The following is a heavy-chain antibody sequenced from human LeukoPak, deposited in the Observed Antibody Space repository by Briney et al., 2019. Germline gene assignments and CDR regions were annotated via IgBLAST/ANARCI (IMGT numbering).Heavy chain of an antibody. CDR2: INPSSGGT. V-gene: IGHV1-2*02. CDR3: ASPAGILYDSSGYYFEHYYYGMDV. J-gene: IGHJ6*02. Sequence: ASVKVSCKASGYTFTGYYMHWVRQAPGQGLEWMGWINPSSGGTNYAQKFQGRVTMTRDTSISTAYMELSRLRSDDTAVYYCASPAGILYDSSGYYFEHYYYGMDVWGQGTTVTVSS. D-gene: IGHD3-22*01. CDR1: GYTFTGYY.